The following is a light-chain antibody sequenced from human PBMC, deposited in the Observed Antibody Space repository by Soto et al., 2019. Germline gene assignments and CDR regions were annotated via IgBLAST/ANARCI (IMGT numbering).Light chain of an antibody. CDR1: SSDVGAYNS. J-gene: IGLJ2*01. V-gene: IGLV2-11*01. CDR2: DVS. CDR3: VSYTGTHIPVA. Sequence: QSVLTQPRSVSGSPGQSVTISCTGTSSDVGAYNSVSWYQQHPDKAPKLMSYDVSQRPSGVPDRFSGCKSGNTASLTISGLQAEDEADYYCVSYTGTHIPVALGGGTKLTVL.